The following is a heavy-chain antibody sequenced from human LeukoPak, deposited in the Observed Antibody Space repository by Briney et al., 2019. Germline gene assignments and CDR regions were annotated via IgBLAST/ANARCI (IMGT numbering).Heavy chain of an antibody. Sequence: PGGSLRLSCAASGTTFSHAWMSWVRQAPGKGLEWVGRIQSRFDGGAVDYAAPVKGRFTISSDKSKNTVYLQMNSLRAGDTAVYYCATDHRNLDAFDIWGQGTTVTVSS. V-gene: IGHV3-15*01. D-gene: IGHD1-14*01. CDR1: GTTFSHAW. CDR3: ATDHRNLDAFDI. CDR2: IQSRFDGGAV. J-gene: IGHJ3*02.